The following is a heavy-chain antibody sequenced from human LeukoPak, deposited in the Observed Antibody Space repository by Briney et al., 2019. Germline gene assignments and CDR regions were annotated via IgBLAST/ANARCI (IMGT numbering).Heavy chain of an antibody. J-gene: IGHJ6*03. CDR3: ARDSTRYSSSSWDYYYMDV. CDR1: GFTFSDYY. V-gene: IGHV3-11*01. D-gene: IGHD6-6*01. Sequence: GGSLRLSCAASGFTFSDYYMSRIRQAPGKGLEWVSYISSSGSTIYYADPVKGRFTISRDNAKNSLYLQMNSLRAEDTAVYYCARDSTRYSSSSWDYYYMDVWGKGTTATVSS. CDR2: ISSSGSTI.